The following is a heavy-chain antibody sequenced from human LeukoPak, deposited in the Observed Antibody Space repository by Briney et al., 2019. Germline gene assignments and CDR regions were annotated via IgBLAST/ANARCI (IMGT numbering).Heavy chain of an antibody. CDR1: GYSFTSYW. V-gene: IGHV5-51*01. Sequence: GESLKISCKGSGYSFTSYWIDWVRQMPGKGMEWMGIIYPGDSDTRYSPPFQGQVTISADKSISTAYLQWSSLKASDTAMYYCARPHSYYYYGMDVWGQGTTVTVSS. D-gene: IGHD6-6*01. J-gene: IGHJ6*02. CDR2: IYPGDSDT. CDR3: ARPHSYYYYGMDV.